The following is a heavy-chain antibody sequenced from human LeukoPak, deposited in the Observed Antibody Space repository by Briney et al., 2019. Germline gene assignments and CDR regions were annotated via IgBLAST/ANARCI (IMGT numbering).Heavy chain of an antibody. D-gene: IGHD6-19*01. Sequence: GGSLRLSCAASEFTFSSHSMNWVRQAPGKGLEWVSYISSSGSSIHYADSVKGRFSISRDNAKNLLYLQMNSLRDEDTAVYYCARDESSGWRQLDYWGQGTLVTVSS. CDR2: ISSSGSSI. CDR1: EFTFSSHS. CDR3: ARDESSGWRQLDY. V-gene: IGHV3-48*02. J-gene: IGHJ4*02.